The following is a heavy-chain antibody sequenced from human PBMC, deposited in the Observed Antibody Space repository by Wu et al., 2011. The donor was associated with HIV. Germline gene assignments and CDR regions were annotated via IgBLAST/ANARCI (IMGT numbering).Heavy chain of an antibody. Sequence: QVLLVQSGAEVKKPGSSVKVSCKASGDSLTKYAFSWVRQAPGQGLEWMGGIIPNSGTTNYARKFQGRFTVTADTSTTTVHMELRSLRSEDTAVYYCARSGEAAEYYYYYMNVWGKGPKXSPSP. CDR2: IIPNSGTT. J-gene: IGHJ6*03. CDR3: ARSGEAAEYYYYYMNV. D-gene: IGHD2-15*01. CDR1: GDSLTKYA. V-gene: IGHV1-69*14.